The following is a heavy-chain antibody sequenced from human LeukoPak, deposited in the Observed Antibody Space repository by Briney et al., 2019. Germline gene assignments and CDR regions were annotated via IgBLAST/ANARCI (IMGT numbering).Heavy chain of an antibody. J-gene: IGHJ4*02. V-gene: IGHV4-38-2*01. Sequence: SETLSLTCDVSGYSISRGYYWGWIWQPPGKGLEWIGSIYHSGSTYYNPSLKSRVTISVDTSKNQFSLKLSSVTAADTAVYYCARLKYSSSHFDYWGQGTLVSVSS. D-gene: IGHD6-6*01. CDR3: ARLKYSSSHFDY. CDR2: IYHSGST. CDR1: GYSISRGYY.